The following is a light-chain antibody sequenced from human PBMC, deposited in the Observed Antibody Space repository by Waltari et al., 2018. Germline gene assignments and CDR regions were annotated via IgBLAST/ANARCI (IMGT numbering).Light chain of an antibody. V-gene: IGKV4-1*01. CDR2: WAS. CDR1: RSILSSANNKNY. J-gene: IGKJ1*01. CDR3: QEYYTIPPWA. Sequence: DIVMTQSPDSLAMSLGERATINCRSSRSILSSANNKNYLGWYQKKPGQPPKFRCYWASTRQSGVPDRFRASGSGTDFSLTISSLQAEDVAVYYCQEYYTIPPWAFGQGTKVEIK.